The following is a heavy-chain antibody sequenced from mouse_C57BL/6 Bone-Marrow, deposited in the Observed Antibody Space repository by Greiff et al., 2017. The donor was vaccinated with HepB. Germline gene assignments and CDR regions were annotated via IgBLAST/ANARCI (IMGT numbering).Heavy chain of an antibody. CDR2: ISNLAYSI. V-gene: IGHV5-15*01. D-gene: IGHD2-1*01. CDR3: AGIYYGNYNWYFDV. J-gene: IGHJ1*03. Sequence: EVKVVESGGGLVQPGGSLKLSCAASGFTFSDYGMAWVRQAPRKGPSWVAFISNLAYSIYYADTVTGRFTISREHAKNTLYLEMSSLMSEDTAMYYCAGIYYGNYNWYFDVWGTGTTVTVSS. CDR1: GFTFSDYG.